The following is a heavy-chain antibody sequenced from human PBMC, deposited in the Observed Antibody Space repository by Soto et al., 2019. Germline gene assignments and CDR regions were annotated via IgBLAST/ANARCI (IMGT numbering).Heavy chain of an antibody. Sequence: GSLRLSCAASGFTFSSYAMIWVRQAPGQGLEWVSAISRSGATTYHADSVKGRFTISRDNSKNTVYLQMNSLRVEDTAIYYCAKAVHTGPDHGFDYWGQGTLVTVSS. CDR2: ISRSGATT. CDR1: GFTFSSYA. CDR3: AKAVHTGPDHGFDY. J-gene: IGHJ4*02. V-gene: IGHV3-23*01.